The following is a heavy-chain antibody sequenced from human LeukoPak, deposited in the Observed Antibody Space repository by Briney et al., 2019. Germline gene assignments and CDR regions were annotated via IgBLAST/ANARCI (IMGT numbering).Heavy chain of an antibody. CDR3: AREGWGLYYYYYYYMDV. J-gene: IGHJ6*03. D-gene: IGHD3-16*01. V-gene: IGHV3-7*01. CDR2: IKQDGSEK. CDR1: GFTFSSYW. Sequence: PGGSLRLPCAASGFTFSSYWMSWVRQAPGKGLEWVANIKQDGSEKYYVDSVKGRFTISRDNAKNSLYLQMNSPRAEDTAVYYCAREGWGLYYYYYYYMDVWGKGTTVTVSS.